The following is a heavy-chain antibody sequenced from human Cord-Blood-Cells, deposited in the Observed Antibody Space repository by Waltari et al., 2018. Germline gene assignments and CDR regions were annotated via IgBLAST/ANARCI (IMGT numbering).Heavy chain of an antibody. CDR2: MRSRSSYI. D-gene: IGHD7-27*01. V-gene: IGHV3-21*01. CDR1: GFTFSSYS. Sequence: EVQLVESGGGLVKPGGSLRLSCAASGFTFSSYSMNWVRQAPGKGLEWVLAMRSRSSYIYYTDSVKGRFTISRDNAKNSLYLQMNSLRAEDTAVYYCARDLGLDYWGQGTLVTVSS. J-gene: IGHJ4*02. CDR3: ARDLGLDY.